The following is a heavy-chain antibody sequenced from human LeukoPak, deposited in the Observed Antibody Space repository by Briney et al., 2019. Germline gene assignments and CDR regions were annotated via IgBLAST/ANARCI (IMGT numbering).Heavy chain of an antibody. J-gene: IGHJ4*02. V-gene: IGHV1-8*01. D-gene: IGHD3-16*01. CDR3: ARGPPNWGYDY. Sequence: ASVKVSCKASGYTFTSYDFNWVRQAPGQRPEWMGWMSPNSGDTGYAQKFQDRVTMTRNTSISTAYMELSSLRSDDTAVYYCARGPPNWGYDYWGPGTLDTVSS. CDR2: MSPNSGDT. CDR1: GYTFTSYD.